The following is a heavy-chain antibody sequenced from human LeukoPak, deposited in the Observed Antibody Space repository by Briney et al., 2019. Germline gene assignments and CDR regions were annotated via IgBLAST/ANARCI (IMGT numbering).Heavy chain of an antibody. Sequence: PSETLSLTCAVSGGSLSDSYWTWIRQTPGKGLEWIGCIYYRGTAYYNPSLRSRVSISVGTSKNQFSLKMTSVTAADTAVFYCARGSGSRPFDYWGQGTLVTVSS. CDR3: ARGSGSRPFDY. D-gene: IGHD1-26*01. CDR2: IYYRGTA. V-gene: IGHV4-59*12. CDR1: GGSLSDSY. J-gene: IGHJ4*02.